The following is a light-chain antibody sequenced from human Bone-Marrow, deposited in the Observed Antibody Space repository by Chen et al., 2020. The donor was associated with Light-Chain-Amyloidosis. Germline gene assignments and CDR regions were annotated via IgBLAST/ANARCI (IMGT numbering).Light chain of an antibody. CDR1: NIGSTS. V-gene: IGLV3-21*02. CDR2: DDS. Sequence: SYVLTQPSSVSVAPGQTATIACGGNNIGSTSVHWYQQTPGQAPLLVFYDDSDRPSGIPERLSGSNAGNTATLAISRVEAGDEAGYYCQVWDRGSDRPVFGGGTKLTVL. CDR3: QVWDRGSDRPV. J-gene: IGLJ3*02.